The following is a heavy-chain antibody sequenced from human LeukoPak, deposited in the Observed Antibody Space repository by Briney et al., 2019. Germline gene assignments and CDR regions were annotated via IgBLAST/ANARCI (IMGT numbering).Heavy chain of an antibody. D-gene: IGHD5-12*01. CDR3: ARGRLSGNSAFEI. Sequence: AGGSLRLSCAASGFTFSGYGMHWVRQAPGKGLEWVAFIRYDGSNRYYADSVKGRFTVSRDNSKNTLYLQMNSLRAEDTAVYYCARGRLSGNSAFEIWRQGTPVTVSS. CDR1: GFTFSGYG. CDR2: IRYDGSNR. V-gene: IGHV3-30*02. J-gene: IGHJ3*02.